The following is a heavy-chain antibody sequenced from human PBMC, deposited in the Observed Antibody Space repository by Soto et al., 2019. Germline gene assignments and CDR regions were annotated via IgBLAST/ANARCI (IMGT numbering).Heavy chain of an antibody. D-gene: IGHD2-2*01. J-gene: IGHJ4*02. Sequence: PGGSLRLSCATSGFTFSDHFMDWVRQAPGEGLEWIGRSRNKANSYTTEYAASVKGRFTISRDDSKNSLYLQMNSLKTEDTAVYYCARGMRGHCSSSSICYFDDCWGQGTLVTVSS. CDR2: SRNKANSYTT. CDR3: ARGMRGHCSSSSICYFDDC. CDR1: GFTFSDHF. V-gene: IGHV3-72*01.